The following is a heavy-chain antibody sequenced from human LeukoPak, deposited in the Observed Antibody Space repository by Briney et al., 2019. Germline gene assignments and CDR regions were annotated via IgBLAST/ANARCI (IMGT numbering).Heavy chain of an antibody. CDR3: AGDNIENGDLDYLDS. J-gene: IGHJ4*02. V-gene: IGHV3-30*04. CDR1: GFIFSNYA. D-gene: IGHD4-17*01. CDR2: ISSDGSKI. Sequence: GGSLRLSCAASGFIFSNYAMHWVRQAPGKGLEWVALISSDGSKIYYADSLKGRFTISRDNAKNSLYLHMSSLRAEDTAVYYCAGDNIENGDLDYLDSWGQGTLVTVSS.